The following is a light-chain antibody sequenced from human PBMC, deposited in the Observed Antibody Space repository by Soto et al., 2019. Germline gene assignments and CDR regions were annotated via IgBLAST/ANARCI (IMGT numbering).Light chain of an antibody. V-gene: IGKV3-20*01. CDR2: GAS. CDR3: HQYGGAPSWT. Sequence: EIVLTQSPGTLSLSPGERVTLSCRASQSVSSSYVAWYQQQPGQAPRLRMYGASSRANGIPDRFSGSGSGTDFNLSISRMEPEDFAVYYCHQYGGAPSWTCGQGTKVEI. J-gene: IGKJ1*01. CDR1: QSVSSSY.